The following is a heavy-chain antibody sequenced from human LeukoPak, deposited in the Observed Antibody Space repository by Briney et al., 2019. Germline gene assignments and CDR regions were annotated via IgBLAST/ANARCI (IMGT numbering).Heavy chain of an antibody. J-gene: IGHJ4*02. CDR1: GFTFSDYA. CDR2: LSGSGTTT. Sequence: PGGSLRLSCAASGFTFSDYAMSWVRQVPGKGLEWVSTLSGSGTTTFYADSVKGRFTISRDNSKNTLYLQMNSLRAEDTAVYYCAKDSHSSGYIWGQGTLVTVSS. D-gene: IGHD3-22*01. CDR3: AKDSHSSGYI. V-gene: IGHV3-23*01.